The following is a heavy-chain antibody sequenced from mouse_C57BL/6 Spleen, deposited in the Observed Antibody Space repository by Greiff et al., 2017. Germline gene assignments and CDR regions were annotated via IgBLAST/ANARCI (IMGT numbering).Heavy chain of an antibody. D-gene: IGHD1-1*01. Sequence: QVQLQQPGTELVKPGASVKLSCKASGYTFTSYWMHWVKQRPGQGLEWIGNINPSNGGTNYNEKFKSKATLTVDKSSSTAYMQLSSLTSEDSAVXYCAREEDYYYGSSYVAYFDVWGTGTTVTVSS. CDR3: AREEDYYYGSSYVAYFDV. CDR2: INPSNGGT. J-gene: IGHJ1*03. V-gene: IGHV1-53*01. CDR1: GYTFTSYW.